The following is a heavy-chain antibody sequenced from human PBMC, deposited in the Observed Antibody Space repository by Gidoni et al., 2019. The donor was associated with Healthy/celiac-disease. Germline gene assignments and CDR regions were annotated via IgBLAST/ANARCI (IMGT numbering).Heavy chain of an antibody. CDR2: IYYSGST. CDR3: ATLTHDAFDI. CDR1: GGSISSYY. D-gene: IGHD7-27*01. V-gene: IGHV4-59*08. Sequence: QVQLQESGPGLVKPSETLSLTCTAPGGSISSYYWSWIRQPPGKGLEWIGYIYYSGSTNYNPSLKSRVTISVDTSKNQFSLKLSSVTAADTAVYYCATLTHDAFDIWGQGTMVTVSS. J-gene: IGHJ3*02.